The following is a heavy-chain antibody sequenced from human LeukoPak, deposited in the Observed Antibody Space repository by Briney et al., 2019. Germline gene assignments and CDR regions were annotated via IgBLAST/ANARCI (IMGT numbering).Heavy chain of an antibody. V-gene: IGHV4-59*01. J-gene: IGHJ3*02. CDR2: IYYSGST. D-gene: IGHD2-15*01. CDR1: GGSISSYY. Sequence: SETLSLTCTVSGGSISSYYWSWIRQPPGKGLEWIGYIYYSGSTNYNPSLKSRVTISVDTSKNQSSLKLSSVTAADTAVYYCAREYCSGGSCYSGDAFDIWGQGTVVTVSS. CDR3: AREYCSGGSCYSGDAFDI.